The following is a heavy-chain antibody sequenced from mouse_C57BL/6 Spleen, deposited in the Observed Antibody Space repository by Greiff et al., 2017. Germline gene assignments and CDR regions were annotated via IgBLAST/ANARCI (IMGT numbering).Heavy chain of an antibody. D-gene: IGHD1-1*01. V-gene: IGHV1-69*01. CDR3: ARWDYVYFDY. J-gene: IGHJ2*01. CDR1: GYTFTSYW. CDR2: IDPSDSYT. Sequence: VQLQQPGAELVMPGASVKLSCKASGYTFTSYWMHWVKQRPGQGLEWIGEIDPSDSYTNYNQKFKGKSTLTVDKSSSTAYMQLSSLTSEDSAVYYCARWDYVYFDYWAQGTTLTVSS.